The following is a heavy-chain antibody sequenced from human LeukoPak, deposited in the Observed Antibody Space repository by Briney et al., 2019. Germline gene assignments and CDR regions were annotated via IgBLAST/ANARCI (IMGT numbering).Heavy chain of an antibody. J-gene: IGHJ4*02. D-gene: IGHD5-12*01. Sequence: SDTLSLTCTVSGGSISSYYWSWIRQPPGKGLEWIGYIYYSGSTNYNPSLKSRVTISVDTSKNQFSLKLSSVTAADTAVYYCAREYDIVATRFFDYWGQGTLVTVSS. V-gene: IGHV4-59*01. CDR1: GGSISSYY. CDR2: IYYSGST. CDR3: AREYDIVATRFFDY.